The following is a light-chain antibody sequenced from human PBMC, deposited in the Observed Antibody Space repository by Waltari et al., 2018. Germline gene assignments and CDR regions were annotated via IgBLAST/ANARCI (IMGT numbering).Light chain of an antibody. J-gene: IGLJ3*02. CDR1: SSNVGTNY. CDR3: ATWDDSLNSWV. CDR2: KND. V-gene: IGLV1-47*01. Sequence: QPVLTLPPSASGTPGQVVSFPCSGSSSNVGTNYVYWYQQLPGTAPKLLIYKNDQRPSGVPDRFFGSKSGTSASLVISGLRSEDEGHYTCATWDDSLNSWVFGGGTKLTIL.